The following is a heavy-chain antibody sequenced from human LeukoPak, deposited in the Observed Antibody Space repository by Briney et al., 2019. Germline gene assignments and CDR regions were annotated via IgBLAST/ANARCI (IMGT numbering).Heavy chain of an antibody. CDR2: VSWNSGSI. D-gene: IGHD3-10*01. V-gene: IGHV3-9*01. Sequence: PGRSLRLSCAASGFTFDDHAMFWVRHAPGKGLEWVSGVSWNSGSIGYAASVKGRFTITRDNAKNSVFLQMNSLRAEDTAMYYCARHSRDSYYGWGSYYNDYWGHGTLVTVSS. J-gene: IGHJ4*01. CDR3: ARHSRDSYYGWGSYYNDY. CDR1: GFTFDDHA.